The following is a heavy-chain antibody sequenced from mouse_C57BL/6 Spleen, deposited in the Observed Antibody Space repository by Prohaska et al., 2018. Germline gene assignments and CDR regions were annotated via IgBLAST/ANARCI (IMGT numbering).Heavy chain of an antibody. V-gene: IGHV1-26*01. CDR3: AGGGGYWYFDV. CDR2: INPNNGGT. D-gene: IGHD1-1*02. Sequence: NRVKQSHGKSLEWIGDINPNNGGTSYNQKFKGKATLTVDKSSSTAYMELRSLTSEDSAVYYCAGGGGYWYFDVWGTGTTVTVSS. J-gene: IGHJ1*03.